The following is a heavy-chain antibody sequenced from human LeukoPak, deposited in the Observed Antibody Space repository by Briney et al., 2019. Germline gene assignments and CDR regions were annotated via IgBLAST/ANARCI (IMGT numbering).Heavy chain of an antibody. CDR1: GYTFTRYG. J-gene: IGHJ6*03. Sequence: ASVKVSCKASGYTFTRYGLSWVRQAPGQGPEWMGWISSYNGDTSYAQKLQGRVTMTTDTSTSTACMELRSLRSDDTAVYYCARVVGSYYYYYMDVWGKGTTVTVSS. V-gene: IGHV1-18*01. CDR2: ISSYNGDT. CDR3: ARVVGSYYYYYMDV. D-gene: IGHD3-16*01.